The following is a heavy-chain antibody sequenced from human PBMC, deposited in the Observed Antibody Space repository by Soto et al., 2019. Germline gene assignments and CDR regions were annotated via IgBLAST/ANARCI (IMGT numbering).Heavy chain of an antibody. CDR2: ISGSGGST. CDR3: AKANWNYDRYYYGMDV. Sequence: GGSLRLSCAASGFTFSSYAMSWVRQAPGKGLEWVSAISGSGGSTYYADSVKGRFTISRDNSKNTLYLQMNSLRAEDTAVYYCAKANWNYDRYYYGMDVWGQGTTVTVSS. J-gene: IGHJ6*02. D-gene: IGHD1-7*01. CDR1: GFTFSSYA. V-gene: IGHV3-23*01.